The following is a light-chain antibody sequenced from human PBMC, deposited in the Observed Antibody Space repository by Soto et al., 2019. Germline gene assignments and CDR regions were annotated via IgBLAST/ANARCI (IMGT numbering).Light chain of an antibody. Sequence: QSALTQPASVSGSPGQSITISCTGTSSDVGRYNFVSWYQQHPDKAPKLMIYEVSKRPSGVPDRFSGSKSGNTASLTVSGLQAEDEADYYCSSYAGSNKVFGGGTKLTVL. V-gene: IGLV2-8*01. CDR3: SSYAGSNKV. CDR1: SSDVGRYNF. CDR2: EVS. J-gene: IGLJ3*02.